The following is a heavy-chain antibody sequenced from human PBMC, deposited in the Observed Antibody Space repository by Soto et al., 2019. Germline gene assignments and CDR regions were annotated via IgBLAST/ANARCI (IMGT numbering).Heavy chain of an antibody. CDR1: GGTFSRYA. J-gene: IGHJ6*01. D-gene: IGHD3-10*01. V-gene: IGHV1-69*12. CDR2: IIPIFGTA. CDR3: ARDMDYFGSGSYDCYGMDV. Sequence: QVQLVQSGAEVKKPGSSVKVSCKASGGTFSRYAISWVRQAHGQGLEWMGGIIPIFGTAHYAPKFQVRVMIAAAESTSTAYSELSSLRSADTAVYYCARDMDYFGSGSYDCYGMDVW.